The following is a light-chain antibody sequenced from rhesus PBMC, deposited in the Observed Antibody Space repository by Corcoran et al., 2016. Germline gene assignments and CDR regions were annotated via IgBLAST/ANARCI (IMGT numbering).Light chain of an antibody. V-gene: IGLV2-23*01. CDR3: TSYVGSNTFI. CDR1: TNDVGGYDY. J-gene: IGLJ1*01. Sequence: QAALTQPPSVSGSPGQSVTISCTGTTNDVGGYDYVSWYQQHPGTAPKLMIYEVSKRPSGVSDRFSGSKSGNTASLTISGLQAEDGADYYCTSYVGSNTFIFGAGTRLTVL. CDR2: EVS.